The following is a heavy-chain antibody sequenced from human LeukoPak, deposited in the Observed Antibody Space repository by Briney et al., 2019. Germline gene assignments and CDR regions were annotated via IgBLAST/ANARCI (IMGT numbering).Heavy chain of an antibody. V-gene: IGHV3-48*04. CDR2: ITSDSSTI. D-gene: IGHD3-22*01. CDR3: AISAPNYYDSSGYYSYFQH. CDR1: GFTFSSYW. J-gene: IGHJ1*01. Sequence: GGSLRLSCAASGFTFSSYWMNWVRQAPGKGLEWISYITSDSSTIYYADSVKGRFTISRDNAKNSLYLQMTSLRAEDTAVYYCAISAPNYYDSSGYYSYFQHWGQGTLVTVSS.